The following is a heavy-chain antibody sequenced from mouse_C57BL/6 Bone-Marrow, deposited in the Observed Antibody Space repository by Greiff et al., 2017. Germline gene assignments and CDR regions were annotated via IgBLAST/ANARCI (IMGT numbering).Heavy chain of an antibody. V-gene: IGHV5-6*01. Sequence: EVQVVESGGDLVKPGGSLKLSCAASGFTFSSYGMSWVRQTPDKRLEWVATISSGGSYTYYPDSVKGRFTISRDNAKNTLYLQMSSLKSEDTAMYYCARDYSWFAYWCQGTLVTVSA. CDR2: ISSGGSYT. J-gene: IGHJ3*01. CDR1: GFTFSSYG. CDR3: ARDYSWFAY. D-gene: IGHD1-1*01.